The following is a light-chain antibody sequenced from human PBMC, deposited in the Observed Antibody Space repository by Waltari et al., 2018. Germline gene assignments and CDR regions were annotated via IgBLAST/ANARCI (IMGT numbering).Light chain of an antibody. V-gene: IGLV1-40*01. CDR1: SSSIGAGYD. Sequence: QSVLTQPPSVSGAPGQRVTISCTGRSSSIGAGYDVNWYQQLPGTAPKLLSYGNNNRPSGVPDRFSGSKSGTSASLAITVLQAEDEADYYCQSYDSSLSGSVFGGGTILTVL. CDR3: QSYDSSLSGSV. J-gene: IGLJ2*01. CDR2: GNN.